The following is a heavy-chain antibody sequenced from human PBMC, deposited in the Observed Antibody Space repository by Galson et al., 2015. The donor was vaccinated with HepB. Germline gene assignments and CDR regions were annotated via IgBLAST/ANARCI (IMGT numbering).Heavy chain of an antibody. Sequence: SLRLSCAASGFTFSGSAIHWVRQASGKGPEWVGRIRSKASNYATSYVPSLKGRFTMTRDTSISTAYMGLSRLRSDDTAVYYCARVGLRYFDLWGRGTLVTVSS. V-gene: IGHV3-73*01. CDR1: GFTFSGSA. CDR3: ARVGLRYFDL. J-gene: IGHJ2*01. CDR2: IRSKASNYAT. D-gene: IGHD5-12*01.